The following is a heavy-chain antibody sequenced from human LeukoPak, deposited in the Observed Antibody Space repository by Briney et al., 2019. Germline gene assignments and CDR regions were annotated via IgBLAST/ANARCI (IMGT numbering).Heavy chain of an antibody. V-gene: IGHV4-31*11. Sequence: SETLSLTCAVYGGSFSGYYWSWIRQRPGKGLEWIGCIYYSGSTYYNPSLKSRVTISVDTSKNQFSLKLSSVTAADTAVYYCARGSYCSSTSCHEPDYFDYWGQGTLVTVSS. CDR3: ARGSYCSSTSCHEPDYFDY. CDR1: GGSFSGYY. CDR2: IYYSGST. J-gene: IGHJ4*02. D-gene: IGHD2-2*01.